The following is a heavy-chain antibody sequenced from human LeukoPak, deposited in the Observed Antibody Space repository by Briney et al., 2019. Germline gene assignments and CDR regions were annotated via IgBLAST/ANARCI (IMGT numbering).Heavy chain of an antibody. CDR3: ARARVRSAFDI. J-gene: IGHJ3*02. CDR2: INHSGST. CDR1: GGSFSGYY. D-gene: IGHD2-21*01. Sequence: SETLSLTCTVYGGSFSGYYWSWIRQPPGKGLEWIGEINHSGSTNYNPSLKSRVPISVDTSKNQFSLKLSSVTAADTAVYYCARARVRSAFDICGQGTMVTVSS. V-gene: IGHV4-34*01.